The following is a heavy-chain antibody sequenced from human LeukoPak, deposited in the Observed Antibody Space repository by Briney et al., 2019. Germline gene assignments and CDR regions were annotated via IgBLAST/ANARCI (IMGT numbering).Heavy chain of an antibody. V-gene: IGHV3-66*01. CDR2: IYSGGST. Sequence: SGGSLRLSCATSGFTVSNNYMSWVRQAPGNGLEWVSVIYSGGSTYYADSVKGRFTISRDISKNTLYLQMNSLTADDTAVYYCARVGYSSSCGERYYFDYWGQGTLVTVSS. J-gene: IGHJ4*02. CDR1: GFTVSNNY. CDR3: ARVGYSSSCGERYYFDY. D-gene: IGHD6-13*01.